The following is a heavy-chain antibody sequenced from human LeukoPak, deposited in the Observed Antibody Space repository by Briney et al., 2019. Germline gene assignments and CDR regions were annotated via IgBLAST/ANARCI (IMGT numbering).Heavy chain of an antibody. J-gene: IGHJ4*02. V-gene: IGHV3-48*01. CDR3: AREVATGFSCFDY. CDR1: GFTFSSYS. Sequence: GGSLRLSCAASGFTFSSYSMNWVRQAPGKGLEWVSYISSSSSTIYYADSVKGRFIISRDNSKNTLYLQMNSLRAEDTAVYYCAREVATGFSCFDYWGQGTLVTVSS. D-gene: IGHD2-21*02. CDR2: ISSSSSTI.